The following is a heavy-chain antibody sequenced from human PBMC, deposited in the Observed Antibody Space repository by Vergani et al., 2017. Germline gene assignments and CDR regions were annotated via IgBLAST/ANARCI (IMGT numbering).Heavy chain of an antibody. V-gene: IGHV3-23*01. CDR2: ISGSGGST. J-gene: IGHJ4*02. CDR3: AKTISWSYYQLDY. D-gene: IGHD1-26*01. CDR1: GFTFSRSA. Sequence: EVQLLESGGGLVQPGGSLRLSCIASGFTFSRSAMSWVRQAPGKGLEWVSVISGSGGSTDYADSVKGRFTISRDNSKNTLHLQMNSLRAGDTAVYFCAKTISWSYYQLDYWGQGTLVTVSS.